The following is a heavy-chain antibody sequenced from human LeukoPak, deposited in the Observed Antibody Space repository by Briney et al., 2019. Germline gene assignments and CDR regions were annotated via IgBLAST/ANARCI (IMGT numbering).Heavy chain of an antibody. Sequence: GGSLRLSCAASGFTFSDYYMSWIRQAPGKGLEWVSYISSSSSYTNYADSVKGRFTTSRDNAKNSLYLQMNSLRAEDTAVYYCARGSGDILTGYSDFDYWGQGTLVTVSS. CDR3: ARGSGDILTGYSDFDY. J-gene: IGHJ4*02. CDR2: ISSSSSYT. D-gene: IGHD3-9*01. V-gene: IGHV3-11*06. CDR1: GFTFSDYY.